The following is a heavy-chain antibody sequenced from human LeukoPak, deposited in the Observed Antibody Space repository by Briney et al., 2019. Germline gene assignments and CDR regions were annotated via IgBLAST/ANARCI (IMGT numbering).Heavy chain of an antibody. CDR1: GFTFSSYA. CDR2: ISYDGSNK. D-gene: IGHD3-22*01. J-gene: IGHJ4*02. Sequence: GGSLRLSCATSGFTFSSYAMHWVRQAPGKGLEWGAVISYDGSNKYYADSVKGRFTISRDNSKNTLYLQMNSLRAEDTAVYYCAKSVAFTMIDFDYWGQGTLVTVSS. V-gene: IGHV3-30-3*02. CDR3: AKSVAFTMIDFDY.